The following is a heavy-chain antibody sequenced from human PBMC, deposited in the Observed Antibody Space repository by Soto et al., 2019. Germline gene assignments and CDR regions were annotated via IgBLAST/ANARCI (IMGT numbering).Heavy chain of an antibody. CDR2: IYYSGST. V-gene: IGHV4-39*01. Sequence: PSETLSLTCTVSGGSISSSSYYWGWIRQPPGKGLEWIGSIYYSGSTYYNPSLKSRVTISVDTSKNQFSLKLSSVTAADTAVYYSARQYCSSSRCYQYFDYWGQGTLVTVSS. CDR1: GGSISSSSYY. J-gene: IGHJ4*02. CDR3: ARQYCSSSRCYQYFDY. D-gene: IGHD2-2*01.